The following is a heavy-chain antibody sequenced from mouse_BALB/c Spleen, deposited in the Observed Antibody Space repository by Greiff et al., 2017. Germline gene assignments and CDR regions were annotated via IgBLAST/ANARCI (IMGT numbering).Heavy chain of an antibody. D-gene: IGHD1-1*01. V-gene: IGHV5-6-5*01. J-gene: IGHJ3*01. CDR2: ISSGGST. CDR3: ARGPIITTVVAPFAY. Sequence: EVMLVESGGGLVKPGGSLKLSCAASGFTFSSYAMSWVRQTPEKRLEWVASISSGGSTYYPDSVKGRFTISRDNARNILYLQMSSLRSEDTAMYYCARGPIITTVVAPFAYWGQGTLVTVSA. CDR1: GFTFSSYA.